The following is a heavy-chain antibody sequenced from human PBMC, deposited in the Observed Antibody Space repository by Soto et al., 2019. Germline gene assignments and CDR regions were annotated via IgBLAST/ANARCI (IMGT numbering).Heavy chain of an antibody. V-gene: IGHV3-23*01. J-gene: IGHJ6*02. CDR1: GFTFSTSA. CDR2: ISGSGGSI. CDR3: VTGYWKGDV. Sequence: EVQLLESGGGVVQPGGSLRLSCAASGFTFSTSAMNWVRQAPGNGLEWVSAISGSGGSIHYADSVKGRFTISRDNSKNTLYLQMNSLRDEYTAVSHFVTGYWKGDVWGQGTTVTVSS. D-gene: IGHD1-1*01.